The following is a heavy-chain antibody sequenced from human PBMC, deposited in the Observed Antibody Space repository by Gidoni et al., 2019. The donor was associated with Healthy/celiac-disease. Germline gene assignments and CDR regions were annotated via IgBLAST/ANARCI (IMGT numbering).Heavy chain of an antibody. V-gene: IGHV3-74*01. CDR1: GFTFSSYW. CDR2: INSDGSST. D-gene: IGHD4-17*01. J-gene: IGHJ6*02. Sequence: EVQLVESGGGLVQPGGSLRLSCAASGFTFSSYWMHWVRQAPGKGLVWVSRINSDGSSTSYADSVKGRFTISRDNAKNTLYLQMNSLRAEDTAVYYCARDSQDLYDYGDYNYYYGMDVWGQGTTVTVSS. CDR3: ARDSQDLYDYGDYNYYYGMDV.